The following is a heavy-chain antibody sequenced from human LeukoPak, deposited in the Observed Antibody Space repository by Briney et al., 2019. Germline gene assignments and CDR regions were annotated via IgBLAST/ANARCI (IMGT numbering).Heavy chain of an antibody. V-gene: IGHV3-11*04. J-gene: IGHJ4*02. Sequence: GGSLRLSCAATGFTFSDYYMSWIRQAPGKGLEWVSYISSSGSTIYYADSVKGRFTISRDNAKNSLYLQMNSLRAEDTAVYYCARVSSATTVFDYWGQGTLVTVSS. D-gene: IGHD4-17*01. CDR2: ISSSGSTI. CDR1: GFTFSDYY. CDR3: ARVSSATTVFDY.